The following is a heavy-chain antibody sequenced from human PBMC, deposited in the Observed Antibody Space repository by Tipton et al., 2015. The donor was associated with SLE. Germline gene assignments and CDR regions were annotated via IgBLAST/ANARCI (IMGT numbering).Heavy chain of an antibody. CDR3: ARQRTIGGKDYGMDV. V-gene: IGHV4-59*01. D-gene: IGHD3-16*01. CDR2: MFYSGIT. Sequence: TLSLTCSVSGGSIRTYYWSWIRQTPGKGLEWIGYMFYSGITNYNPSLYGRVTISVDTSRNQFSLRMNSVTAADTAIYYCARQRTIGGKDYGMDVWGQGTTVTVSS. J-gene: IGHJ6*02. CDR1: GGSIRTYY.